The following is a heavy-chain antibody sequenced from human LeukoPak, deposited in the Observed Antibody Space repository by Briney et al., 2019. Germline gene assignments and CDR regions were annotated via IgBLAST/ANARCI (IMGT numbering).Heavy chain of an antibody. V-gene: IGHV4-61*02. CDR1: GCTISRGRYH. J-gene: IGHJ4*02. CDR3: ARDHRIVANFND. D-gene: IGHD5-12*01. CDR2: IYTNGST. Sequence: SQTLSLTCTVTGCTISRGRYHWSWIRQPAGKGLEWIMRIYTNGSTNYNPPLKSRVTISVDTSKNPFSLKLSSVTAAGTGVYYCARDHRIVANFNDWGQGTLVTVS.